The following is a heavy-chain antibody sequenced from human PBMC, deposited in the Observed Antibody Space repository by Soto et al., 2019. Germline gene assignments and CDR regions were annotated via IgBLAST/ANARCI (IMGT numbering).Heavy chain of an antibody. D-gene: IGHD1-20*01. J-gene: IGHJ6*02. V-gene: IGHV3-33*01. Sequence: PGGSLRLSCAASGFTFSSYGMHWVRQAPGKGLEWVAVIWYDGSNKYYADSVKGRFTISRDNSKNTLYLQMNSLRDEDTAVYYCARDNWNDLYYYGMDVWGQGTTVTVSS. CDR2: IWYDGSNK. CDR1: GFTFSSYG. CDR3: ARDNWNDLYYYGMDV.